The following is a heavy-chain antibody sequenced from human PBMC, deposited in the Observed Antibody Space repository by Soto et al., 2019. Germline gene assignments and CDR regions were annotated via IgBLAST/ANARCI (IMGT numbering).Heavy chain of an antibody. V-gene: IGHV1-8*01. CDR2: MKPNSGNT. CDR3: VRSGYCTNGVCYYADFAY. J-gene: IGHJ4*02. Sequence: QVHLVQSGAEVKKPGASVKVSCKASGYTFTNYDINWVRQATGQGLEWMGWMKPNSGNTGYAPKFQGRVTMTRNTSMNPAYMELSSLTSEDTSVYYCVRSGYCTNGVCYYADFAYWGQGTLVTVSS. CDR1: GYTFTNYD. D-gene: IGHD2-8*01.